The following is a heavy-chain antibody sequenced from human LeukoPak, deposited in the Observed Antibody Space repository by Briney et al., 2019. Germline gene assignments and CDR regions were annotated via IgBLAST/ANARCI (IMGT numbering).Heavy chain of an antibody. Sequence: ASVKVSCKASGYTFTNYDINWVRQATGQGLEWMGWVNPNSGNTGYAQKFQGRVTMTRNTSISTAYTELSSLRSEDTALYYCARDIAGATKGGWFDTWGQGTPVTVSS. CDR3: ARDIAGATKGGWFDT. CDR1: GYTFTNYD. J-gene: IGHJ5*02. CDR2: VNPNSGNT. V-gene: IGHV1-8*01. D-gene: IGHD1-26*01.